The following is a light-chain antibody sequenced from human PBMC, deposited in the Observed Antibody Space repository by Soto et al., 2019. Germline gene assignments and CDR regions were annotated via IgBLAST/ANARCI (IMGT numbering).Light chain of an antibody. CDR1: QSLSYW. CDR3: QQSDRFPYT. CDR2: KAS. V-gene: IGKV1-5*03. J-gene: IGKJ2*01. Sequence: DIQMTQSPSTLSASVGDTVTITCRASQSLSYWLAWYQQKPGQAPKLLIHKASTLESGVPSRFSGSGSGTEFTLTISSLQPDDFATFYCQQSDRFPYTFGQGTKLEIK.